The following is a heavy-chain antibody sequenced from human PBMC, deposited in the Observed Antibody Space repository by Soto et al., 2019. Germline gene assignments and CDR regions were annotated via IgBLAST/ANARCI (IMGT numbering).Heavy chain of an antibody. D-gene: IGHD6-6*01. CDR2: TYYRSKWYN. V-gene: IGHV6-1*01. Sequence: PSQTLSLTCAIPGDSVSSNSAAWNWIRQSPSRGLEWLGRTYYRSKWYNDYAVSVKSRITINPVTSKNQFSLQLNSVTPEDTAVYFCARTLSSSAENWFDPWGQGTLVTVSS. CDR1: GDSVSSNSAA. CDR3: ARTLSSSAENWFDP. J-gene: IGHJ5*02.